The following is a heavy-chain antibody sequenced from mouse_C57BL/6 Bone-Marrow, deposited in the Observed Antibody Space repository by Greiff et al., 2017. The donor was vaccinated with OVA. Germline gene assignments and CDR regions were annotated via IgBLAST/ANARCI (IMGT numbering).Heavy chain of an antibody. CDR3: ARETAQATFAY. CDR2: INPSSGYT. D-gene: IGHD3-2*02. Sequence: VQLQQSGAELARPGASVEMSCKASGYTFTSYTMHWVKQRPGQGLEWIGYINPSSGYTKYNQKFKDKATLTADKSSSTAYMQLSSLTSEDSAVYYCARETAQATFAYWGQGTLVTVSA. CDR1: GYTFTSYT. V-gene: IGHV1-4*01. J-gene: IGHJ3*01.